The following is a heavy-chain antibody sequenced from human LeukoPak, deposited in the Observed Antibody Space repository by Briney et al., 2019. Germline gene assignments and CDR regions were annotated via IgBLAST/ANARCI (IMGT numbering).Heavy chain of an antibody. J-gene: IGHJ6*02. CDR1: GFTVSSNY. D-gene: IGHD6-19*01. Sequence: GGSLRLSCAASGFTVSSNYIIGLRQAPGKGLDWVSVIYSGGSTYYADSVKGRFTISRDNSKNTLYLQMNSLRAEDTAVYYCARGSHVSGWFRSFGMDVWGQGTTVTVSS. CDR2: IYSGGST. CDR3: ARGSHVSGWFRSFGMDV. V-gene: IGHV3-66*01.